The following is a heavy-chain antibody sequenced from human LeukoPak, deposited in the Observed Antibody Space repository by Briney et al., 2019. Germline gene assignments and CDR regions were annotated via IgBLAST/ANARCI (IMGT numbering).Heavy chain of an antibody. Sequence: PGGSLRLSCAASGFTFSSYSMNWVRQAPGKGLEWVSSISSSSSYIYYADSVEGRFTISRDNAKNSLYLQMNSLRAEDTAVYYCASSTWFGDAFDIWGQGTMVTVSS. CDR2: ISSSSSYI. V-gene: IGHV3-21*01. CDR3: ASSTWFGDAFDI. J-gene: IGHJ3*02. CDR1: GFTFSSYS. D-gene: IGHD3-10*01.